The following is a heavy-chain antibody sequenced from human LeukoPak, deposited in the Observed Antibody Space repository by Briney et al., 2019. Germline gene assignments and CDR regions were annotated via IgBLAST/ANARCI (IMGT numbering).Heavy chain of an antibody. V-gene: IGHV4-30-2*01. CDR1: GGSISSGGYS. CDR3: ARFGGRSRDGYKRNQRDKGFDY. D-gene: IGHD5-24*01. Sequence: PSETLSLTCAVSGGSISSGGYSWSWIRQPPGKGLEWIGYIYHSGSTNYNPSLKSRVTLSVDTSKNQFSLKLSSVTAADTAVYYCARFGGRSRDGYKRNQRDKGFDYWGQGTLVTVSS. J-gene: IGHJ4*02. CDR2: IYHSGST.